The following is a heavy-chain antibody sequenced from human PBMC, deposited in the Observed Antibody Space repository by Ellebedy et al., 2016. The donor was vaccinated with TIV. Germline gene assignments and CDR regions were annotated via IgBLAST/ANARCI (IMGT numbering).Heavy chain of an antibody. V-gene: IGHV6-1*01. CDR3: ARFEENSSGWLSWFDP. J-gene: IGHJ5*02. Sequence: SQTLSLTCAISGDSVSSNSATWNWIRQSPSRGLEWLGRTYYRSTWYNDYAVSVKSRSTIKSDTSKNQFSLQLNSVTPEDTAVYYCARFEENSSGWLSWFDPWGQGTLVTVSS. D-gene: IGHD6-19*01. CDR1: GDSVSSNSAT. CDR2: TYYRSTWYN.